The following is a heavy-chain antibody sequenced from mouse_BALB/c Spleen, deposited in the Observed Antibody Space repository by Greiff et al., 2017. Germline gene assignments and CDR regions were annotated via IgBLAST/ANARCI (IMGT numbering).Heavy chain of an antibody. CDR2: IWAGGST. CDR1: GFSLTSYG. V-gene: IGHV2-9*02. CDR3: ARGGTTVVANYAMDY. Sequence: VQLVESGPGLVAPSQSLSITCSVSGFSLTSYGVHWVRQPPGKGLEWLGVIWAGGSTNYNSALMSRLSISKDNSKSQVFLKMNSLQTDDTAMYYCARGGTTVVANYAMDYWGQGTSVTVSS. D-gene: IGHD1-1*01. J-gene: IGHJ4*01.